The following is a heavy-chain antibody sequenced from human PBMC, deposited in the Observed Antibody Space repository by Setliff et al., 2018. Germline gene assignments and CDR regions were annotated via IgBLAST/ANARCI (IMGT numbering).Heavy chain of an antibody. Sequence: PSETLSLTCTVSGGSISSGSYYWSWIRHPAGKGLEWIGRVYTNGGSDYNPFLKSRVSISLDTPKNQFSLKLISVTAADTAVYYCARANKKLDYYYYYYMDVWGKGTTVT. CDR2: VYTNGGS. J-gene: IGHJ6*03. CDR3: ARANKKLDYYYYYYMDV. V-gene: IGHV4-61*02. D-gene: IGHD1-1*01. CDR1: GGSISSGSYY.